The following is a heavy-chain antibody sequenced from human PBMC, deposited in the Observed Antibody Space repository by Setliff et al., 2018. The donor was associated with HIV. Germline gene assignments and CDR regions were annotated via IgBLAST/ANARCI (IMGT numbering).Heavy chain of an antibody. D-gene: IGHD1-1*01. CDR3: ATVDGTRYLDY. CDR1: GYSISSGYY. J-gene: IGHJ4*02. Sequence: SETLSLTCTVSGYSISSGYYWGWIRQSPGKGLEWIGTMFRTGTSYYNPSLTSRVTISQDTSKNQFSLELTSVTAADTAVYYCATVDGTRYLDYWGQGKLVTVS. V-gene: IGHV4-38-2*02. CDR2: MFRTGTS.